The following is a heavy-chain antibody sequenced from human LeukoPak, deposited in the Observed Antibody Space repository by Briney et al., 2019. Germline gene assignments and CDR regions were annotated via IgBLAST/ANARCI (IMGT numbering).Heavy chain of an antibody. CDR3: ARLPIGGYYYFDY. Sequence: SETLSLTCTVSGGSIIGYYWSWIRQPPEKELEWIGYIYSSGNTNYKPSLRSRVTISVDTSKNHFSLRLSSVTAADTAVYYCARLPIGGYYYFDYWGQGTLVTVSS. V-gene: IGHV4-4*09. J-gene: IGHJ4*02. D-gene: IGHD3-22*01. CDR1: GGSIIGYY. CDR2: IYSSGNT.